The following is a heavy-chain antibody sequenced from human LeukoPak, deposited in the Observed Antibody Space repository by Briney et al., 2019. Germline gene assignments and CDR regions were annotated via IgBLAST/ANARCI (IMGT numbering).Heavy chain of an antibody. CDR3: ARKPGSSPRGGAFDI. D-gene: IGHD6-6*01. J-gene: IGHJ3*02. CDR1: GYTFTGYY. CDR2: INPNSGGT. V-gene: IGHV1-2*02. Sequence: ASVKVSCTASGYTFTGYYMHWVRQAPGQGLEWMGWINPNSGGTNYAQKFQGRVTMTRDTSISTAYMELSRLRSDDTAVYYCARKPGSSPRGGAFDIWGQGTMVTVSS.